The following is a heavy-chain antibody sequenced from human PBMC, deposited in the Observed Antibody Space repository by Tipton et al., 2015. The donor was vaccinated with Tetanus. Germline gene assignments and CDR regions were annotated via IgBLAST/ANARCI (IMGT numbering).Heavy chain of an antibody. CDR3: AKDQGGGRVVRLNWFDP. CDR2: IYYSGNT. J-gene: IGHJ5*02. V-gene: IGHV4-31*03. D-gene: IGHD6-6*01. Sequence: TLSLTCTVSGGSISSSPYFWNWIRQQPGKGPEWIGYIYYSGNTYYNPSFESRVTISVDTAKNQFSLRMNSVTAADTAMYYCAKDQGGGRVVRLNWFDPWGQGTLVTVSS. CDR1: GGSISSSPYF.